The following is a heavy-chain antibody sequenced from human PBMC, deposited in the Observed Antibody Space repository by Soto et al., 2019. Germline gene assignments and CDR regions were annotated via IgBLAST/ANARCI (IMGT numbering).Heavy chain of an antibody. CDR1: GGSISSYY. V-gene: IGHV4-59*01. CDR2: IYYSGST. Sequence: SETLSLTCTVSGGSISSYYWSWIRQPPGKGLEWIGYIYYSGSTNYNPSLKSRVTISVDTSKNQFSLKLNSLRFDDTAVYYCATRSGYWGQGTLVTVSS. CDR3: ATRSGY. J-gene: IGHJ4*02.